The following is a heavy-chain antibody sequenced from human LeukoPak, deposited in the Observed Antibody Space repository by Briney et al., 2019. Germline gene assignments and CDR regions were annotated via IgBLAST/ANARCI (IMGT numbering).Heavy chain of an antibody. Sequence: PGESLRLSCAASGFXVSNSYMSWVRQAPGKGLEWVSVIYSGGSTYYADSVKGRFTISRDNSGNTLLLQMNSLRVGDTAVYYCARGYFGMDVWGQGTSVTVSS. CDR2: IYSGGST. J-gene: IGHJ6*02. CDR1: GFXVSNSY. CDR3: ARGYFGMDV. V-gene: IGHV3-53*01.